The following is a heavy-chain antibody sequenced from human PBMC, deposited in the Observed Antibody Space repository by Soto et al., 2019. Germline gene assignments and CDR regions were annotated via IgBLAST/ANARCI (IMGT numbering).Heavy chain of an antibody. Sequence: SETLSLTCTVSGGSISSGGYYWSWIRQHPGKGLEWIGYIYYSGSTYYNPSLKSRVTISVDTSKNQFSLKLSSVTAADTAVYYCARDSYYGSGPGYWGQGTLVTVSS. J-gene: IGHJ4*02. CDR3: ARDSYYGSGPGY. CDR2: IYYSGST. V-gene: IGHV4-31*03. D-gene: IGHD3-10*01. CDR1: GGSISSGGYY.